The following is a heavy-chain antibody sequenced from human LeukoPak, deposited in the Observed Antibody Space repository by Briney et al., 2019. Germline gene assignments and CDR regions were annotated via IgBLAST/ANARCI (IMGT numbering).Heavy chain of an antibody. CDR2: VYTSGST. Sequence: PSETLSLTCTVSGASISSGSYSWSWIRQPAGKGVEWIGRVYTSGSTNYNPSLKSRVTISLDTSKNQFSLNLRFVTAADTAVYYCARSATRFVDTAMVSFDYWGQGTLVTVSS. CDR1: GASISSGSYS. D-gene: IGHD5-18*01. CDR3: ARSATRFVDTAMVSFDY. J-gene: IGHJ4*02. V-gene: IGHV4-61*02.